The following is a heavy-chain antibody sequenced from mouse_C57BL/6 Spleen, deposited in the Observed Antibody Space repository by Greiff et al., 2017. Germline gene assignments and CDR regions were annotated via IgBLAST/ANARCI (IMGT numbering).Heavy chain of an antibody. CDR1: GYAFSSSW. CDR3: ARALSHYYGSSPHWYFDV. CDR2: IYPGDGDT. D-gene: IGHD1-1*01. J-gene: IGHJ1*03. Sequence: QVQLQQSGPELVKPGASVKISCKASGYAFSSSWMNWVKQRPGKGLEWIGRIYPGDGDTNYNGKFKGKATLTADKSSSTAYMQLSSLTSEDSAVYFCARALSHYYGSSPHWYFDVWGTGTTVTVSS. V-gene: IGHV1-82*01.